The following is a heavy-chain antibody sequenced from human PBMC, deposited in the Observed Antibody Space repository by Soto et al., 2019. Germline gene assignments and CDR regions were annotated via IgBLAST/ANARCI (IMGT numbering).Heavy chain of an antibody. V-gene: IGHV4-59*01. CDR1: GGSISSYY. Sequence: SETLSLTCTVSGGSISSYYWSWIRQPPGKGLEWIGYIYYTGSTNFNPSLKSRVTMSADTSKNQFSLKLTSVTAADTAVYYCARGGASSKWLAPWGQGTLVTVSS. CDR3: ARGGASSKWLAP. CDR2: IYYTGST. J-gene: IGHJ5*02. D-gene: IGHD2-2*01.